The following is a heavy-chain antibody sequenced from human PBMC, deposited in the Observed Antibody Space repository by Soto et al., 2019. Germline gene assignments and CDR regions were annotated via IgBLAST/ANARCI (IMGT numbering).Heavy chain of an antibody. CDR3: ARTPGDGYNWYFDD. Sequence: LALTCTVSGGSVSSGLYYWSWIRQPPGKGLEWIGYVYYSGATNYNPSLKGRVTVSVDTSKNQVFLQLRSVTAADSAIYYCARTPGDGYNWYFDDWGQGTLVTVSS. J-gene: IGHJ4*02. V-gene: IGHV4-61*01. CDR2: VYYSGAT. D-gene: IGHD1-1*01. CDR1: GGSVSSGLYY.